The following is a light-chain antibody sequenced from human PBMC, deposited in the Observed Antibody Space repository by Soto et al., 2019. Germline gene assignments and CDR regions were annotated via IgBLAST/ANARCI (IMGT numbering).Light chain of an antibody. Sequence: QSVLTQPPSVSGAPGQTVIISCSGSSSNIGAPYDVNWYRQLPGTAPKLLIYGNMNRPSGVPDRFSGSKSSTSASLAITGLQAEDEADYYCQSYDSSLSGYVFGTGTKVTVL. CDR1: SSNIGAPYD. V-gene: IGLV1-40*01. CDR3: QSYDSSLSGYV. CDR2: GNM. J-gene: IGLJ1*01.